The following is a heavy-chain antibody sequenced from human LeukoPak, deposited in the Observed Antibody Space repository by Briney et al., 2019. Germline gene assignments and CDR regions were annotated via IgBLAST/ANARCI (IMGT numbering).Heavy chain of an antibody. D-gene: IGHD1-14*01. CDR3: ARDFMYNVNCAGC. CDR2: INTDGSSS. Sequence: GVSLRLSCAASVFIFSSYCMQWVRHAPGKGLAGLSRINTDGSSSSYADSVKGRFTISRDNAKNTLYLQMNSLRAEDTAVYYCARDFMYNVNCAGCWGQGTLVTVSS. J-gene: IGHJ4*02. V-gene: IGHV3-74*01. CDR1: VFIFSSYC.